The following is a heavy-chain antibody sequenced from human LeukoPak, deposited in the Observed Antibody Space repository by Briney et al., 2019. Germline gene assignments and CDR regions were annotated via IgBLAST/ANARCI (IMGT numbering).Heavy chain of an antibody. J-gene: IGHJ4*02. CDR1: GFTLSHFG. CDR3: VRGESVDY. D-gene: IGHD3-16*01. V-gene: IGHV3-30*02. CDR2: IHLNGSNK. Sequence: GGSLRLSCVISGFTLSHFGIHWVRQAPGKGLDWVAFIHLNGSNKNYADSVKGRFTVSRDNSKNTVYLQMSSLRGDDTAMYYCVRGESVDYWGQGPLVAVSA.